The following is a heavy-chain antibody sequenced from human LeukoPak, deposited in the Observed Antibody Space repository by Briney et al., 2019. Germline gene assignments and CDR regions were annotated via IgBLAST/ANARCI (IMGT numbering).Heavy chain of an antibody. V-gene: IGHV3-30*18. CDR2: ISYDGSNK. CDR3: AKDLSGWQRNYFDY. J-gene: IGHJ4*02. CDR1: GFTFSDYY. Sequence: GGSLRLSCAASGFTFSDYYMSWIRQAPGKGLEWVAVISYDGSNKYYADSVKGRFTISRDNSKNTLYLQMNSLRAEDTAVYYCAKDLSGWQRNYFDYWGQGTLVTVSS. D-gene: IGHD6-19*01.